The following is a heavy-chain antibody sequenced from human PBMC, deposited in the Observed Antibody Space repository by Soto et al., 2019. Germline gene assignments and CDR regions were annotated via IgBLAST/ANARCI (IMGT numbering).Heavy chain of an antibody. CDR2: IWYDGSNK. CDR1: GFTFSSYG. V-gene: IGHV3-33*01. Sequence: PGGSLRLSCAASGFTFSSYGMHWVRQAPGKGLEWVAVIWYDGSNKYYADSVKGRFTISRDNSKNTLYLQMNSLRAEDTAVYYCARGRVAFYYYYYMDVWGKGTTVTVSS. J-gene: IGHJ6*03. CDR3: ARGRVAFYYYYYMDV. D-gene: IGHD5-12*01.